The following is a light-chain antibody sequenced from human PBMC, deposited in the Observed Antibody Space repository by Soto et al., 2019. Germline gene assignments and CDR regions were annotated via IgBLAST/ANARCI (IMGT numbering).Light chain of an antibody. J-gene: IGKJ4*01. CDR1: QSITNW. CDR3: QQYNSLSSVS. Sequence: DIQLTQSPSTLSASVGDRVTITCRASQSITNWLAWYQQKPGKAPKVLIHRASSLKSGIPSRFSGSGSGTEFTLTITSLQPDDSATYYCQQYNSLSSVSFGGGTKVEI. CDR2: RAS. V-gene: IGKV1-5*03.